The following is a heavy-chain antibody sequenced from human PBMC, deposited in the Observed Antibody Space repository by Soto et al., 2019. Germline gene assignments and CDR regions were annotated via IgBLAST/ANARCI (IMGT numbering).Heavy chain of an antibody. CDR1: GFTFSSYS. V-gene: IGHV3-48*02. J-gene: IGHJ4*02. Sequence: GGCLRLSCAASGFTFSSYSMNWVRQAPGKGLEWVSYISSSSSTIYYADSVKGRFTISRDNAKNSLYLQMNSLRDEDTAVYYCARGRGRLLLRLGELSPYDYWGQGTLVTVSS. CDR3: ARGRGRLLLRLGELSPYDY. D-gene: IGHD3-16*02. CDR2: ISSSSSTI.